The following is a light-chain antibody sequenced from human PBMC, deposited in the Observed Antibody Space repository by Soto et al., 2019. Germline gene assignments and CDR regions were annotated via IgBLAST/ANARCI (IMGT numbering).Light chain of an antibody. V-gene: IGKV1-39*01. CDR1: QTISRH. J-gene: IGKJ5*01. Sequence: DIHLTQSPSSLSQSVGDRVTLTYRASQTISRHLNWYQKKAGRAPRLLIYGASNLQSGVPSRFSGSGSGTDFNLTISSLLTEDFATYYCQQGYSTPVTFGQGTRLEIK. CDR3: QQGYSTPVT. CDR2: GAS.